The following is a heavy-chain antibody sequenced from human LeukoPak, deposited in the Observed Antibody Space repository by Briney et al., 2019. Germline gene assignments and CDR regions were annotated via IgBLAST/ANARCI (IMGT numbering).Heavy chain of an antibody. Sequence: ASVKVSCKASGYTFTSYYMHWVRQAPGQGLEWMGIINPSAGSTSYAQKFQGRVTMTRDMSTSTVYMELSSLRSEDTAVYYCARVYGETSYFDYWGQGTLVTVSS. J-gene: IGHJ4*02. CDR1: GYTFTSYY. D-gene: IGHD3-10*01. CDR3: ARVYGETSYFDY. V-gene: IGHV1-46*01. CDR2: INPSAGST.